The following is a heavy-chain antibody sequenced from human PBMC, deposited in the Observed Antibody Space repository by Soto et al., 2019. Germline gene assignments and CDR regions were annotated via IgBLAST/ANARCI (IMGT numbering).Heavy chain of an antibody. Sequence: EVQVVESGGGLVQPGGSLRLSCAASGIIFSTYWMTWVRQAPGKGLEWVANINQDGSEKYYVDSVKGRFTISRDNAKNSLYLQMNSLRAEDTAVYYCARGIYNTNSSWGQGTLVTVSS. V-gene: IGHV3-7*05. CDR3: ARGIYNTNSS. CDR1: GIIFSTYW. J-gene: IGHJ5*02. CDR2: INQDGSEK. D-gene: IGHD1-20*01.